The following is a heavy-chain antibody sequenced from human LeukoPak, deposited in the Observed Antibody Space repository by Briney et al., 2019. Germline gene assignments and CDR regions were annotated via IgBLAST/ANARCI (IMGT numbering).Heavy chain of an antibody. CDR2: TSGGADST. CDR1: GFSFSSCA. Sequence: GGSLRLSCAASGFSFSSCAMGWVRQAPGKGPDWVSSTSGGADSTYYADSVKGRFTISRDNSKNTLYLQINSLRVEDTAIYYCVKAREYSGHDPVGHDWGHGALVTASS. V-gene: IGHV3-23*01. J-gene: IGHJ4*01. D-gene: IGHD5-12*01. CDR3: VKAREYSGHDPVGHD.